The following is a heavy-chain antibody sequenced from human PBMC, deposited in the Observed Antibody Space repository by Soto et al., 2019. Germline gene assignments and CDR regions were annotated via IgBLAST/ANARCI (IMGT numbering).Heavy chain of an antibody. CDR1: GFTFSSYG. D-gene: IGHD1-1*01. CDR2: IWYDGSNK. Sequence: ESGGGVVQPGRSLRLSCAASGFTFSSYGMHWVRQAPGKGLEWVAVIWYDGSNKYYADSVKGRFTISRDNSKNTLYLQMNSLRAEDTAVYYCARSVVERRNYYYYGMDVWGQGTTVTVSS. CDR3: ARSVVERRNYYYYGMDV. J-gene: IGHJ6*02. V-gene: IGHV3-33*01.